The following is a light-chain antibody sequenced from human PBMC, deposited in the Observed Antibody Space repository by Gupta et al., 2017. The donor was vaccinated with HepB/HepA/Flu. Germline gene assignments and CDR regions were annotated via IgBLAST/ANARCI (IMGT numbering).Light chain of an antibody. Sequence: AIRMTQSPSSFSASTGDRVTITCRASQGISSYLAWYQQKPVKAPKLLIYAASTLQSGVPSRFSGSGSGTDFTLTISCLQSEDFATYYCQQYYSYPQLTFGGGTKVEIK. V-gene: IGKV1-8*01. CDR1: QGISSY. CDR3: QQYYSYPQLT. CDR2: AAS. J-gene: IGKJ4*01.